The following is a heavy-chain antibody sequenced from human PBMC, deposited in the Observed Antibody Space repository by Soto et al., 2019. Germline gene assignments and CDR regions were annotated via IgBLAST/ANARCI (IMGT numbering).Heavy chain of an antibody. CDR2: SCHSRST. D-gene: IGHD6-13*01. CDR1: GGSITRGPSS. Sequence: PSETLSLTCPVSGGSITRGPSSWNWVRQAPGKGLEGIAYSCHSRSTYYNPSLKGRVTVSVDRSTNQFTLKLDSVSAADTAIYYCARDSAPSGPNYFDTWGPGTLVTVSS. J-gene: IGHJ5*02. V-gene: IGHV4-30-2*01. CDR3: ARDSAPSGPNYFDT.